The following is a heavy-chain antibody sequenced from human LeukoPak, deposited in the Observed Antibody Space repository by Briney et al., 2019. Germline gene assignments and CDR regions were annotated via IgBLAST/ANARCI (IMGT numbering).Heavy chain of an antibody. Sequence: ASVKVSCKASGYTFTSYYMHGGRQAPGQGLEWMGIINLSGGSTSYAQKFQGRVTMTRDTSTSTVYMELSRLRSEDTAVYYCAREIGYGDSDYWGQGTLVTVSS. D-gene: IGHD4-17*01. V-gene: IGHV1-46*01. J-gene: IGHJ4*02. CDR1: GYTFTSYY. CDR2: INLSGGST. CDR3: AREIGYGDSDY.